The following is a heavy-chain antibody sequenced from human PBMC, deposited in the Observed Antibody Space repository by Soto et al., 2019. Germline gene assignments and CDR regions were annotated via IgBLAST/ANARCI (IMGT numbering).Heavy chain of an antibody. V-gene: IGHV3-74*01. CDR1: GFAFGSYW. CDR3: ARAPPGYSVGYRYYGMDV. Sequence: GGSLRLSCAAPGFAFGSYWMHWVRQAPGKGLVWVSHISLDGSRTNYADSVKGRFTISRDNAKNTLYLLMNSLRAEDTAVYYCARAPPGYSVGYRYYGMDVWGQGTAVTVSS. J-gene: IGHJ6*02. D-gene: IGHD2-21*01. CDR2: ISLDGSRT.